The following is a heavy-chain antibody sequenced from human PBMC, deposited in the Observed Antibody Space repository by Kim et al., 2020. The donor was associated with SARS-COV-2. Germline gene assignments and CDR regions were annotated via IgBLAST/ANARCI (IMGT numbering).Heavy chain of an antibody. V-gene: IGHV3-74*01. J-gene: IGHJ4*02. D-gene: IGHD3-16*01. Sequence: GGSLRLSCVASGFTFSSYWMHWVRQAPGKGLVWVSRVNSDGSSKSYADSVKGRFTISRDNTRNTLYLQMNSLRAEDTAVYYCASLSTVYVFTKFGYWGQRTLVTVSS. CDR2: VNSDGSSK. CDR3: ASLSTVYVFTKFGY. CDR1: GFTFSSYW.